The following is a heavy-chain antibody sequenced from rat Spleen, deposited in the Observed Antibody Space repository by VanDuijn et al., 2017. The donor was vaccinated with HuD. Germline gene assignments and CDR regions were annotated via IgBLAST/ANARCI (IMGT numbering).Heavy chain of an antibody. J-gene: IGHJ1*01. CDR3: TTDRPNWELSSYYWYFDF. V-gene: IGHV5-20*01. Sequence: EVQLVESGGGLVQPGRSMKLSCAASGFTFSNYDMAWVRQAPTKGLEWVASISYDGSSTYYRDSVKGRFTISRDNAKSTLYLQMDSLRSEDTATYYCTTDRPNWELSSYYWYFDFWGPGTMVTVSS. D-gene: IGHD5-1*01. CDR1: GFTFSNYD. CDR2: ISYDGSST.